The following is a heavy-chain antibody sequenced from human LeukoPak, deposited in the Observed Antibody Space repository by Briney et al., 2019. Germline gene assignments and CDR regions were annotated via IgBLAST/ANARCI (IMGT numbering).Heavy chain of an antibody. D-gene: IGHD5-18*01. J-gene: IGHJ4*02. CDR1: GFTFSDYY. CDR3: ARAPLAMVSPVDY. CDR2: ISSSGSTI. Sequence: PGGSLRLSCAASGFTFSDYYMSWIRQAPGKGLEWVSYISSSGSTIYYADSVKGRFTISRDNAKNSLYLQMNSLRAEDTAVYYRARAPLAMVSPVDYWGQGTLVTVSS. V-gene: IGHV3-11*01.